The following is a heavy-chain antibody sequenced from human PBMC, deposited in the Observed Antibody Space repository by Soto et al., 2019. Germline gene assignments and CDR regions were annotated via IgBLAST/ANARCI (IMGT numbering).Heavy chain of an antibody. J-gene: IGHJ5*02. Sequence: GGSLRLSCKGSGYSFTSYWIGWVRQMPGKGLEWMGIIYPGDSDTRYSPSFQGQVTISADKSISTAYLQWSSLKASDTAMYYCARSYTITMVRGVIKYNWFDPWGQGTLVTVSS. CDR2: IYPGDSDT. CDR3: ARSYTITMVRGVIKYNWFDP. CDR1: GYSFTSYW. D-gene: IGHD3-10*01. V-gene: IGHV5-51*01.